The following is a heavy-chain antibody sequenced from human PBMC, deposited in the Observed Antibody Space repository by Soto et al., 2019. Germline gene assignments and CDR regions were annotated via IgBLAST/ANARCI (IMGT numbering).Heavy chain of an antibody. CDR3: AMLDNYVTHTAQDV. Sequence: QVQLVQSGDEVRKPGSSVKVSCKASGYIFVNYGIAWVRQAPAQGLEWMGWISPYSCNTHYASKVQGRLTMTTDTSTCPVYLHLRSLTSEDTAVYYCAMLDNYVTHTAQDVWGQGTTVTVSS. J-gene: IGHJ6*02. CDR1: GYIFVNYG. D-gene: IGHD3-16*01. V-gene: IGHV1-18*01. CDR2: ISPYSCNT.